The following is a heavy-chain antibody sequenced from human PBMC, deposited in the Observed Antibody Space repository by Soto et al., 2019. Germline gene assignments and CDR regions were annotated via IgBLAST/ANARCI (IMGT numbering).Heavy chain of an antibody. Sequence: SEPLSPTRTVSCASIISGGYYWAWIRQQTGQGLEWIGHIYYSRSTYYNPSLKRRLTLSVGTSKNQFSLKLTSVTAADPSVYYCPRDLRGGYSDSLCYYSVWGQG. J-gene: IGHJ4*02. D-gene: IGHD3-22*01. CDR3: PRDLRGGYSDSLCYYSV. V-gene: IGHV4-31*03. CDR2: IYYSRST. CDR1: CASIISGGYY.